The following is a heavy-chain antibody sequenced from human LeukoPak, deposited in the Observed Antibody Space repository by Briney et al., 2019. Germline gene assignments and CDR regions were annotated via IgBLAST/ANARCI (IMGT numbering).Heavy chain of an antibody. Sequence: GGSLRLSCSVSGFSFSSYVLHWVRQAPGKGLEWVSSISSSSSYIYYADSVKGRFTISRDNAKNSLYLQMNSLRAEDTAVYYCASPGYGGSFDYWGQGTLVTVSS. CDR2: ISSSSSYI. CDR1: GFSFSSYV. V-gene: IGHV3-21*01. J-gene: IGHJ4*02. CDR3: ASPGYGGSFDY. D-gene: IGHD4-23*01.